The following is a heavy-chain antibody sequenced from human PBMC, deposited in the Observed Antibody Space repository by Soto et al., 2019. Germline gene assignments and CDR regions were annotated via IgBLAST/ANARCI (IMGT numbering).Heavy chain of an antibody. CDR2: MNPNSGNT. V-gene: IGHV1-8*01. J-gene: IGHJ4*02. CDR3: ARGITLPTPLDY. D-gene: IGHD1-20*01. CDR1: GYTFTSYD. Sequence: ASVKVSCKVSGYTFTSYDINWVRQATGQGLEWMGWMNPNSGNTGYAQKFQGRVTITRDTSASTAYMELSSLRSEDTAVYYCARGITLPTPLDYWGQGTLVTVSS.